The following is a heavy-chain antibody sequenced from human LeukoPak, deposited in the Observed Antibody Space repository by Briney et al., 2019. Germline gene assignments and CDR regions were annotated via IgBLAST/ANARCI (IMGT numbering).Heavy chain of an antibody. Sequence: GGSLRLSCAASGFTFSNYGMHWVRQAPGKGLKWVAVISYDGSNKYYADSVKGRFTISRDNSKNTLYLQMNSLRPEDTAVYSCAKGIEMATIMTGFDLWGQGTLVTVSS. CDR2: ISYDGSNK. CDR3: AKGIEMATIMTGFDL. D-gene: IGHD5-24*01. J-gene: IGHJ5*02. V-gene: IGHV3-30*18. CDR1: GFTFSNYG.